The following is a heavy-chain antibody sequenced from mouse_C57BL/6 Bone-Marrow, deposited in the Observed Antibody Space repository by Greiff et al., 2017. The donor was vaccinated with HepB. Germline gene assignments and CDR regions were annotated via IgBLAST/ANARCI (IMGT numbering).Heavy chain of an antibody. CDR2: IWSGGST. CDR1: GFSLTSYG. CDR3: ARNELGRRGYFDY. V-gene: IGHV2-2*01. D-gene: IGHD4-1*01. J-gene: IGHJ2*01. Sequence: VKVVESGPGLVQPSQSLSITCTVSGFSLTSYGVHWVRQSPGKGLEWLGVIWSGGSTDYNAAFISRLSISKDNSKSQVFFKMNSLQADDTAIYYCARNELGRRGYFDYWGQGTTLTVSS.